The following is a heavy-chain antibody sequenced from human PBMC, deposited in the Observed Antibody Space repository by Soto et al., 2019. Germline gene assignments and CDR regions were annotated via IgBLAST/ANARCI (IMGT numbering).Heavy chain of an antibody. Sequence: PGGSLKLSCAASGFTVSSNYMSWVRQAPGKGLEWVSVIYSGGSTYYADSVKGRFTISRDNSKNTLSLKLSSLSAADTAVYYCVRGRGYSYGYLGWFYPWGKGTLVPVSS. V-gene: IGHV3-66*01. CDR1: GFTVSSNY. CDR2: IYSGGST. J-gene: IGHJ5*02. CDR3: VRGRGYSYGYLGWFYP. D-gene: IGHD5-18*01.